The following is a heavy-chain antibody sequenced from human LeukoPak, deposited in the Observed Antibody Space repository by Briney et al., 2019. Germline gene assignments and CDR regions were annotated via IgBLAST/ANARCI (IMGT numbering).Heavy chain of an antibody. V-gene: IGHV4-39*02. J-gene: IGHJ3*02. Sequence: PSETLSLTCTVSGSSIISASYYWGWIRQSPGGGLEWLGSIYYVGQTDYKSSLKSRLTMSVDTSRNQFSLKLNSVTAADTAVYYCARDMVLWFGATDAFDIWGQGTMVTVSS. CDR2: IYYVGQT. CDR1: GSSIISASYY. CDR3: ARDMVLWFGATDAFDI. D-gene: IGHD3-10*01.